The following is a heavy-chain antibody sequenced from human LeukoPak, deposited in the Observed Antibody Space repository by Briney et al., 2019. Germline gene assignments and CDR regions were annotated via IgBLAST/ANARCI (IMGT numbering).Heavy chain of an antibody. CDR3: AKRRYYDSSGYLGSFDY. Sequence: SGGSLRLSCAASGFTFSSYAMSWVRQAPGKGLEWVSAISGSGGSTYYADSVKGRFTISRDNSKNTLYLQMHSLRAEDTAVYYCAKRRYYDSSGYLGSFDYWGQGTLVTVSS. CDR2: ISGSGGST. D-gene: IGHD3-22*01. V-gene: IGHV3-23*01. CDR1: GFTFSSYA. J-gene: IGHJ4*02.